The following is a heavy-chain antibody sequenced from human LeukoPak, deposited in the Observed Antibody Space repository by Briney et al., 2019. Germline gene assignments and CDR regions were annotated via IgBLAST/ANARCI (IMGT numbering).Heavy chain of an antibody. V-gene: IGHV3-53*01. CDR3: ALNGGDSSGYYGFRFDY. Sequence: GGSLRLSCAASEFTVSSNYMSWVRQAPGKGRGWVSVIYSGGSRYYADSVKGRFTISRDTYKNSTYPQMNSLRAEDTAVYYCALNGGDSSGYYGFRFDYWGQGTLVTASS. CDR1: EFTVSSNY. CDR2: IYSGGSR. J-gene: IGHJ4*02. D-gene: IGHD3-22*01.